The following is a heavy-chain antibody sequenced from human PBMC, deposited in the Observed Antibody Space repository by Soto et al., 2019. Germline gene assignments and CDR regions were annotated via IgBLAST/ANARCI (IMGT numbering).Heavy chain of an antibody. J-gene: IGHJ4*02. D-gene: IGHD2-21*02. V-gene: IGHV1-69*06. CDR3: ARDWGYCGGDCYPLDY. Sequence: SVKVSCKASGGTFSSYVINWVRQAPGQGLEWMGGIIPLFGTPNYAQKFQGRVTITADKSTTTAYMELSSLRSEDTAVYYCARDWGYCGGDCYPLDYWGQGTLVTVSS. CDR1: GGTFSSYV. CDR2: IIPLFGTP.